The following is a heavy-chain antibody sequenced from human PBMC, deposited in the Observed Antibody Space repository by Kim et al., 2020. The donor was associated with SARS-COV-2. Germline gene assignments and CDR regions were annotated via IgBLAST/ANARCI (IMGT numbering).Heavy chain of an antibody. D-gene: IGHD3-9*01. Sequence: SQTLSLTCAISGDSVSSNSADWNWIRQSPSRGLEWLGRTYYRSKWYNDYALSVKSRITINPDTSKNQFSLQLNSVTPEDTAVYYCARAVYYDILTGYPQLYGMDVWGQGTTVTVSS. CDR3: ARAVYYDILTGYPQLYGMDV. J-gene: IGHJ6*02. CDR1: GDSVSSNSAD. CDR2: TYYRSKWYN. V-gene: IGHV6-1*01.